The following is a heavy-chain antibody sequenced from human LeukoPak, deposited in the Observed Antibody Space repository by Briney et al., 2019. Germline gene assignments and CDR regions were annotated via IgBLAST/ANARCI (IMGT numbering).Heavy chain of an antibody. V-gene: IGHV1-8*01. J-gene: IGHJ4*02. CDR2: MCPNSGDT. D-gene: IGHD7-27*01. Sequence: ASVKVSCKGSGYTFTSNGFNWVRQAPGQRREWMGWMCPNSGDTGYAQKFQDRVTMTRNTYISTAYMELSSRGSDDAAVYYCARGPPNWGYDHWGPGTLVTVSS. CDR1: GYTFTSNG. CDR3: ARGPPNWGYDH.